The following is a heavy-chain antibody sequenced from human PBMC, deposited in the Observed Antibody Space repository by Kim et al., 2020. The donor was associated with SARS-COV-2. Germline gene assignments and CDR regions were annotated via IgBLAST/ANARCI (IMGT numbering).Heavy chain of an antibody. D-gene: IGHD6-13*01. CDR1: GFTFSSYG. J-gene: IGHJ4*02. Sequence: GGSLRLSCAASGFTFSSYGMHWVRQAPGKGLEWVAVISYDGSNKYYADSVKGRFTISRDNSKNTLYLQMNRLRAEDTAVYYCAKSIAAADQNDYWGQGTL. CDR3: AKSIAAADQNDY. CDR2: ISYDGSNK. V-gene: IGHV3-30*18.